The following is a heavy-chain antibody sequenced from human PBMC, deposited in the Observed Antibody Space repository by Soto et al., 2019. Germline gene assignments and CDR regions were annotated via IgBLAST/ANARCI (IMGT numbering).Heavy chain of an antibody. CDR3: ARSRGGYFDY. D-gene: IGHD3-16*01. Sequence: QVQLQESGPGLVKPSETLSLTCTVSDDSISSYYWSWIRQPPGKGLEWIGYIYYSGSTNYNPSLKSRVTISVDTSKNQFSLKLSSVTAADTAVYYCARSRGGYFDYWGQGTLVTVSS. V-gene: IGHV4-59*01. CDR2: IYYSGST. CDR1: DDSISSYY. J-gene: IGHJ4*02.